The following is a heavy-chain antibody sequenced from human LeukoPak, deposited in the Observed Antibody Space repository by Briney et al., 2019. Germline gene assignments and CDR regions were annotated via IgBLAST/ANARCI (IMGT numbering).Heavy chain of an antibody. CDR3: AKPRAMSTGVGRYFDL. V-gene: IGHV3-23*01. D-gene: IGHD3-10*01. CDR1: GFTFTSYA. CDR2: ISGGGENT. J-gene: IGHJ2*01. Sequence: GGSLRLSCGASGFTFTSYAMSWIRQAPGKGLEWVSAISGGGENTYYGDSVKGRFTISRDNSKNTLYLQMNSLRAEDTATYYCAKPRAMSTGVGRYFDLWGRGTLVTVSS.